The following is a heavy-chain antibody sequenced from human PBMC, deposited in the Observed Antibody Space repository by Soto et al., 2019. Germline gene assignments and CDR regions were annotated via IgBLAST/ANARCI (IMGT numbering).Heavy chain of an antibody. CDR1: GFTFSSYG. J-gene: IGHJ1*01. CDR3: ARVRGLGGRYRYTSFY. D-gene: IGHD3-16*02. CDR2: IWYDGSNK. V-gene: IGHV3-33*01. Sequence: QVQLVESGGGVVQPGRSLRLSCAASGFTFSSYGMHWVRQAPGKGLEWVAVIWYDGSNKYYADSVKGRFTISRDNSKNTLYLQMNSLRAEDTAVYYCARVRGLGGRYRYTSFYWGQGTLVTVSS.